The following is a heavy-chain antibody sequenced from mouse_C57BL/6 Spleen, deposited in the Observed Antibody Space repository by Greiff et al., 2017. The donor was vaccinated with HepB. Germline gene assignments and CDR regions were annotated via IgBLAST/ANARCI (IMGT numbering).Heavy chain of an antibody. J-gene: IGHJ4*01. Sequence: QVQLQQSGAELVRPGASVTLSCKASGYTFTDYEMHWVKQTPVHGLEWIGAIDPETGGTAYNQKFKGKAILTADKSSSTAYMELRSLTSEDSAVYYCTRNDGSSPYAMDYWGQGTSVTVSS. D-gene: IGHD1-1*01. V-gene: IGHV1-15*01. CDR1: GYTFTDYE. CDR2: IDPETGGT. CDR3: TRNDGSSPYAMDY.